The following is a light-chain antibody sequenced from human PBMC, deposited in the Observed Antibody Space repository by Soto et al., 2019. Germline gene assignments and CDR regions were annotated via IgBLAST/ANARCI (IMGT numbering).Light chain of an antibody. CDR1: SSDVGSHNL. CDR3: CSYGGSRAV. V-gene: IGLV2-23*02. CDR2: EVS. J-gene: IGLJ7*01. Sequence: QSALTQPASVSGSPGQSITISCTGTSSDVGSHNLVSWYQQHPGQAPKLMIYEVSKRPLGVSTRFSASKSGNMASLTISGLQAEDEADYYCCSYGGSRAVFGGGTQLTVL.